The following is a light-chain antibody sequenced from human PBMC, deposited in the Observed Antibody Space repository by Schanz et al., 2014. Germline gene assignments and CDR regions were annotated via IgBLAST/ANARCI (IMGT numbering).Light chain of an antibody. CDR2: DAS. V-gene: IGKV3-15*01. CDR1: QSVGSY. CDR3: QHYNNWPSYT. Sequence: EIVLTQSPGTLSLSPGERATLSCRASQSVGSYLAWYQQKPGQAPRLLIYDASTRATGIPARFSGSGSGTEFTLTISSLQSEDFAVYYCQHYNNWPSYTFGQGTKLEIK. J-gene: IGKJ2*01.